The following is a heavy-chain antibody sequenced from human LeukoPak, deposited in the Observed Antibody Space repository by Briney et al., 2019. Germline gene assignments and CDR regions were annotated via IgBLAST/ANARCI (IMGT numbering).Heavy chain of an antibody. CDR3: ARGTMTGASSAFDI. CDR1: GFTFDGYG. CDR2: ISWNGGGT. D-gene: IGHD3-22*01. Sequence: GGSLRLSCAASGFTFDGYGMSWVRQPPGKGLEWVSGISWNGGGTGYADSVKGRFTICRVHAKKSLFVQMNSLSAECTAVYYCARGTMTGASSAFDIWGQGTMVTVSS. V-gene: IGHV3-20*04. J-gene: IGHJ3*02.